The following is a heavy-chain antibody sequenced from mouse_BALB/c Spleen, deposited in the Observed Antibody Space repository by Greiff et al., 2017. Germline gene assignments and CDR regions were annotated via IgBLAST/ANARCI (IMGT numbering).Heavy chain of an antibody. J-gene: IGHJ4*01. CDR1: GFTFSSFG. CDR2: ISSGSSTT. D-gene: IGHD2-12*01. CDR3: ERYEGAMDY. V-gene: IGHV5-17*02. Sequence: EVKVVESGGGLVQPGGSRKLSCAASGFTFSSFGMHWVRQAPEKGLEWVAYISSGSSTTYYADTVKGRFTISRDNPKNTLFLQMTSLRSEDTAMYYCERYEGAMDYWGQGTSVTVSS.